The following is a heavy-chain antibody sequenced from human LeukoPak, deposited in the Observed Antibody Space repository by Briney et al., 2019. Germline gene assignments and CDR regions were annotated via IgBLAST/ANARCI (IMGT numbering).Heavy chain of an antibody. CDR2: ISWDSGSI. Sequence: GGSLRLSCAASGFTFDDYAMHWVRQAPGKGLEWVSGISWDSGSIGYADSVKGRFTISRDNAKNTLYLQMNSLRAEDTAVYYCAKKEDSSSGLYWGQGTLVTVSS. CDR3: AKKEDSSSGLY. D-gene: IGHD6-6*01. CDR1: GFTFDDYA. J-gene: IGHJ4*02. V-gene: IGHV3-9*01.